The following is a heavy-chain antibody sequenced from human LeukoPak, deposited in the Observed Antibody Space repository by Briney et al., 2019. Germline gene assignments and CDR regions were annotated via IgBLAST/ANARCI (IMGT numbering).Heavy chain of an antibody. CDR3: ARDGGYADY. CDR2: INHSGST. Sequence: SETLSLTCAVYGGSFSGYYWSWIRQPPGKGLEWIGEINHSGSTNYNPSLKSRVTISVDRSKNQFSLKLSSVTAADTAVYYCARDGGYADYWGQGTLVTVSS. J-gene: IGHJ4*02. V-gene: IGHV4-34*01. D-gene: IGHD5-18*01. CDR1: GGSFSGYY.